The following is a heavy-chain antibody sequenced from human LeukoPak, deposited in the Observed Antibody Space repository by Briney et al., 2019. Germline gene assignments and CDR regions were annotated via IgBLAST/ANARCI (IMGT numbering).Heavy chain of an antibody. J-gene: IGHJ4*02. D-gene: IGHD2-2*01. V-gene: IGHV1-69*13. Sequence: SVKVSCKASGGTFTSYGISWVRQAPGQGLEWMGGIIPMFGTTKYAQKFQGRVTITADQSTRTANMEMSSLRSEDTALYYCSTVGSSASDPYDYWGQGTLVTVSP. CDR1: GGTFTSYG. CDR3: STVGSSASDPYDY. CDR2: IIPMFGTT.